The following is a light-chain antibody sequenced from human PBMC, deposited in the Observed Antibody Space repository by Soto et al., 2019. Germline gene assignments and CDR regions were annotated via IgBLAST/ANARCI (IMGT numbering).Light chain of an antibody. Sequence: EIVLTQSRYSVCLSPVEIATLSGMASQTVTSGYLAWYQQKPGQAPRLLIYGVSTGATGIPDRFSGSGSGTDFTLTISSLQSEDFAVYYCQQYTNWPRTFGQGTKVDI. CDR1: QTVTSGY. J-gene: IGKJ1*01. CDR2: GVS. CDR3: QQYTNWPRT. V-gene: IGKV3-20*01.